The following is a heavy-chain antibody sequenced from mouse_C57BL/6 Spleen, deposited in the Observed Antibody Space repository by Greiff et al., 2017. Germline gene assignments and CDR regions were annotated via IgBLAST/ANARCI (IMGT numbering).Heavy chain of an antibody. CDR2: IDPSDSYT. CDR3: ARRDGYYEAMDY. CDR1: GYTFTSYW. V-gene: IGHV1-69*01. J-gene: IGHJ4*01. Sequence: QVQLQQPGAELVMPGASVKLSCKASGYTFTSYWMHWVKQRPGQGLEWIGEIDPSDSYTNYNQKFKGKSTLTVDKSSSTAYMQLSSLTSEDSAVYYGARRDGYYEAMDYWGQGTSVTVSS. D-gene: IGHD2-3*01.